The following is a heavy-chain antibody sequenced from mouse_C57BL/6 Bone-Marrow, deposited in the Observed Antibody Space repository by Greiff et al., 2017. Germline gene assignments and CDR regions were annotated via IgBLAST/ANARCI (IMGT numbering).Heavy chain of an antibody. CDR3: ARSGLLRYYAMDY. J-gene: IGHJ4*01. V-gene: IGHV1-52*01. CDR1: GYTFTSSW. D-gene: IGHD2-3*01. Sequence: QVQLQQPGAELVRPGSSVKLSCKASGYTFTSSWMHWVKQRPIPGLEWIGNIDSSDSATHYNQKFQDKATVTVDKSSSTAYMQHSSLTSEDSAVYYCARSGLLRYYAMDYWGQGTSVTVSS. CDR2: IDSSDSAT.